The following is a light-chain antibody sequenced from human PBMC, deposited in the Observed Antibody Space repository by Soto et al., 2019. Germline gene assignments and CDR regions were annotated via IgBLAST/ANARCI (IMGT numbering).Light chain of an antibody. CDR3: NSYTSTSTSYV. CDR1: SSDVGGYNY. V-gene: IGLV2-14*03. Sequence: QSAVTQPASVSGSPGQSITISCTGSSSDVGGYNYVSWYQHHPGKAPKLMIYDVSNRPSGVSNRFSGSKSGNTASLTISGLQAEDEAHYYCNSYTSTSTSYVFGTGTKVTVL. J-gene: IGLJ1*01. CDR2: DVS.